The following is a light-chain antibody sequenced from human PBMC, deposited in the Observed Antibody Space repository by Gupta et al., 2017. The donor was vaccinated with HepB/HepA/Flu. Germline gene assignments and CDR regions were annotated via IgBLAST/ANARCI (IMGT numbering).Light chain of an antibody. J-gene: IGKJ4*01. V-gene: IGKV3-15*01. CDR2: GAS. CDR1: QSVSSN. CDR3: QQYNNWPPLT. Sequence: IVMTLSPATLSVSPGERATLSCRASQSVSSNLAWYQQKPGQAPRLLIYGASTRATGIPARFSGSGSGTEFTLTISSLQSEDFAVYYCQQYNNWPPLTFGGGTKVEIK.